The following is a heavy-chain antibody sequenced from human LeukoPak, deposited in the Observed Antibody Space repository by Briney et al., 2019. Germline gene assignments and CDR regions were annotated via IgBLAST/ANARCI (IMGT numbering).Heavy chain of an antibody. CDR1: GFTLSNYW. V-gene: IGHV3-7*01. CDR2: IKQDGSET. CDR3: ARDLLQQLVPMDY. D-gene: IGHD6-6*01. J-gene: IGHJ4*02. Sequence: GGSLRLSCVGSGFTLSNYWMNWVRQAPGKGLEWVANIKQDGSETYHVDSVKGRFTISRDNAKNSLYLQMNSLRAEDTAVYYCARDLLQQLVPMDYWGQGTLVTVSS.